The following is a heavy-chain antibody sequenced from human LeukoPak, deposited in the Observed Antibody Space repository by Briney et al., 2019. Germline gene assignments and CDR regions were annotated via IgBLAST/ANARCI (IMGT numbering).Heavy chain of an antibody. CDR1: GGSISSSSHY. CDR2: LDYSGST. D-gene: IGHD2-2*01. Sequence: SETLSLTCTVSGGSISSSSHYWRWLRQPPGKGPEWIGSLDYSGSTYYNPSLRSRVTISVDTSKNEFSLKLSSVTATDTAVYYCARHDCTTTSCLYFYGMDVWGQGTTVTVSS. V-gene: IGHV4-39*01. CDR3: ARHDCTTTSCLYFYGMDV. J-gene: IGHJ6*02.